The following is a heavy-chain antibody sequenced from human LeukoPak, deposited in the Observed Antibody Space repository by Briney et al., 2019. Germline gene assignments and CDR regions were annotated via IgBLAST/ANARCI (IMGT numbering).Heavy chain of an antibody. D-gene: IGHD1-1*01. CDR1: GFTFSMYG. Sequence: GGSLRLSCAASGFTFSMYGTHWVRQAPGKGLEWVVVIANDGKTTYYADSVKGRFTISRDNSKNTLYLQMNSLRAEDTAVYYCARVGTSGYYMDVWGKGTTVTISS. CDR3: ARVGTSGYYMDV. V-gene: IGHV3-30*03. J-gene: IGHJ6*03. CDR2: IANDGKTT.